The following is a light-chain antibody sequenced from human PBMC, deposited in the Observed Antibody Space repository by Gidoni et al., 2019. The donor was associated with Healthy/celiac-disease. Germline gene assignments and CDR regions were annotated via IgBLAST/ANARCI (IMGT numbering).Light chain of an antibody. CDR1: QSVSSSY. V-gene: IGKV3-20*01. CDR2: GAS. J-gene: IGKJ2*01. CDR3: QQYGSSPLYT. Sequence: IVLTQPPGTLSLSPGERATLSCRASQSVSSSYLAWYQQKPGPAPRLLIYGASSRATGIPDRFSGSGSGTDFTLTISRREPEDFAVYYCQQYGSSPLYTFGQGTKLEIK.